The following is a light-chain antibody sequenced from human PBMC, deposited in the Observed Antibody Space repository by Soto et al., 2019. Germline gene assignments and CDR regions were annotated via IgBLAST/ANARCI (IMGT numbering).Light chain of an antibody. Sequence: QAVVTQPPSVSGAPGQRVTISCTGSSSNIGAGYDVHWYQQLPGTAPKLLIYGNSNRPSGVPDRFSGSKSGTSASLAITGVQAEDEADYYCQSYDSSLSGVVFGGGTKLTVL. V-gene: IGLV1-40*01. CDR3: QSYDSSLSGVV. CDR1: SSNIGAGYD. CDR2: GNS. J-gene: IGLJ2*01.